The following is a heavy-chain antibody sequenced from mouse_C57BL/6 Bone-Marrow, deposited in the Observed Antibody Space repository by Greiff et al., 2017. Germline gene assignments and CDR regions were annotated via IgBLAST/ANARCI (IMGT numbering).Heavy chain of an antibody. D-gene: IGHD4-1*01. Sequence: VQLQQSGAELVRPGTSVKVSCKASGYAFTNYLIEWVKQRPGQGLEWIGVINPGSGGTNYNEKFKGKATLTADKSSSTAYMHLRRLTSEDSAVYFCARSKNWDSWFAYWGQGTLVTVSA. CDR3: ARSKNWDSWFAY. V-gene: IGHV1-54*01. J-gene: IGHJ3*01. CDR2: INPGSGGT. CDR1: GYAFTNYL.